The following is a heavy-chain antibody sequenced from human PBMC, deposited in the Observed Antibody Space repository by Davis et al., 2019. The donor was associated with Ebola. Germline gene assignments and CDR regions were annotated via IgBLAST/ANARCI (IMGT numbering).Heavy chain of an antibody. D-gene: IGHD6-13*01. CDR2: IYYSGST. CDR3: AGGGYSSSWGYYYYGMDV. Sequence: MPSETLSLTCTVSGGSISSSSYYWGWIRQPPGKGLEWIGSIYYSGSTYYNPSLKSRVTISVDTSKNQFSLKLSSVTAADTAVYYCAGGGYSSSWGYYYYGMDVWGKGTTVTVSS. CDR1: GGSISSSSYY. J-gene: IGHJ6*04. V-gene: IGHV4-39*01.